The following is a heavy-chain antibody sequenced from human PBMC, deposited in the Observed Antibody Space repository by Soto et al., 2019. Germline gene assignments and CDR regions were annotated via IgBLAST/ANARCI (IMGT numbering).Heavy chain of an antibody. CDR2: ISSSSDAI. Sequence: GGSLRLSCAASGFTFSSYSMNWVRQAPGKGLEWVSSISSSSDAIFYGDSVKGRFIISRDNAENSLYLQMNSLRAEDTAVYYCVRHTCPVDCYSLCYCALGTLVTVSS. CDR1: GFTFSSYS. CDR3: VRHTCPVDCYSLCY. V-gene: IGHV3-21*01. D-gene: IGHD2-21*02. J-gene: IGHJ4*02.